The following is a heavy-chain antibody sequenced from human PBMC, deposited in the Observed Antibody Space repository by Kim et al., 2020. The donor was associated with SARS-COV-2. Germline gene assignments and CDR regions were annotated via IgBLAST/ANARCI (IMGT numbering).Heavy chain of an antibody. CDR2: INSDGSST. CDR1: GSTFSRSW. V-gene: IGHV3-74*01. Sequence: GGSLRLSCAASGSTFSRSWMHWVRQAPGKGLVWVSRINSDGSSTSYADSVKGRFTISRDNAKNTLYLQMNSLRAEDTAVYYCARVGHLGADYWGAQLYYFDYWGQGTLVTVSS. D-gene: IGHD7-27*01. J-gene: IGHJ4*02. CDR3: ARVGHLGADYWGAQLYYFDY.